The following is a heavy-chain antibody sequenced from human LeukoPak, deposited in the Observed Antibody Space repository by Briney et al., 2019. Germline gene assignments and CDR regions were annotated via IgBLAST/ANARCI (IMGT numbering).Heavy chain of an antibody. Sequence: SETLSLTCTVSGGSFINNNYFWVWIRQPPGTGLEWIGNILYSGNTYYNPSLKSRVTIMVDASKNQFSLKLSSVTAADTAFYYCARRTAGSSGMDVWGQGTTVTVSS. CDR1: GGSFINNNYF. J-gene: IGHJ6*02. CDR3: ARRTAGSSGMDV. CDR2: ILYSGNT. V-gene: IGHV4-39*01.